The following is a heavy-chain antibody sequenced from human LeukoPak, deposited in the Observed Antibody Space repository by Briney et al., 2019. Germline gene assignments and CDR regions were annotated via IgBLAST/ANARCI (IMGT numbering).Heavy chain of an antibody. CDR3: ARDRSSSSRFDS. CDR1: GFTFSSYT. J-gene: IGHJ4*02. D-gene: IGHD6-13*01. CDR2: ISGSSTI. V-gene: IGHV3-48*02. Sequence: PGGSLRLSCAASGFTFSSYTMNWVRQAPGKGLEWVSYISGSSTIYYADSVKGRFTISRDNAKNSLYLQMNSLRDEDTAVYYCARDRSSSSRFDSWGQGTLVTVSS.